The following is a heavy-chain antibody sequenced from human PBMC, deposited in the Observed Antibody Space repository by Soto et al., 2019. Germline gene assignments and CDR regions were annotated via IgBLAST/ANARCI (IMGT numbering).Heavy chain of an antibody. CDR3: ARELRGFAFDP. V-gene: IGHV4-30-2*01. CDR1: GGSISSGGYS. CDR2: IYHSGST. Sequence: SDTLSLTCVVSGGSISSGGYSWSWIRQPPGKGLEWIGYIYHSGSTYYNPSLKSRVTISVDRSKNQFSLKLSSVTAADTAVYYCARELRGFAFDPWGQGTLVTVSS. D-gene: IGHD3-10*01. J-gene: IGHJ5*02.